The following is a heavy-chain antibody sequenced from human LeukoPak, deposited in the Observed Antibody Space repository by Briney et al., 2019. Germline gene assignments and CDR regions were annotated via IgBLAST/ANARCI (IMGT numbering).Heavy chain of an antibody. J-gene: IGHJ4*02. CDR1: GGSIRSYY. V-gene: IGHV4-59*01. CDR2: IYYSGST. Sequence: SETLSLTCTVSGGSIRSYYWSWIRQPPGKGLEWIGYIYYSGSTNYNPPLTSRVSISVDTSKNQFSLKLRSVTAADPAVYYCARGSNWGDYWGEGAQVSVSS. D-gene: IGHD7-27*01. CDR3: ARGSNWGDY.